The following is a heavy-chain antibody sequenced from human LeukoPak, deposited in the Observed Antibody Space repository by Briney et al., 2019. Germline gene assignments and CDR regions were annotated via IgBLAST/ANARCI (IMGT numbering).Heavy chain of an antibody. Sequence: PGGSLRLSCAASGFTFSSYSMNWVRQAPGKGLEWVSSISSSSSYIYYADSVKGRFTISRDNAKNSLYLQMNSQRAEDTAVYYCALDPTGTTRNWFDPWGQGTLVTVSS. D-gene: IGHD1-1*01. J-gene: IGHJ5*02. CDR1: GFTFSSYS. CDR2: ISSSSSYI. CDR3: ALDPTGTTRNWFDP. V-gene: IGHV3-21*01.